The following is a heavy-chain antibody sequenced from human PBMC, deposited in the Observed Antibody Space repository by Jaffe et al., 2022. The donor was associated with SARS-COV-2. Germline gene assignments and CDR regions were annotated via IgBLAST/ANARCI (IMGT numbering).Heavy chain of an antibody. D-gene: IGHD4-4*01. J-gene: IGHJ6*03. CDR3: ARDVYIDYYSYMDV. Sequence: QVQLQESGPGLVKPSETLSLTCTVSGGAISTYSWSWIRQPPGKGLEWIGYIFHSGNTNYNPSIKSRVAITVDTSKKQFSLKLSSVTAADTAVYYCARDVYIDYYSYMDVWGKGTTVTVSS. CDR1: GGAISTYS. CDR2: IFHSGNT. V-gene: IGHV4-59*01.